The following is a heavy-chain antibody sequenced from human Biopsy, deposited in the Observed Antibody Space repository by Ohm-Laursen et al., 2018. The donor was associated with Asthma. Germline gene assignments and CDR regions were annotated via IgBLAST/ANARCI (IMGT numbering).Heavy chain of an antibody. D-gene: IGHD6-19*01. CDR2: IMTVFGTT. J-gene: IGHJ6*02. CDR1: GGTFSNFA. V-gene: IGHV1-69*13. Sequence: ASVKVSCRTPGGTFSNFAISWVRQAPGQGLEWLGGIMTVFGTTNYAQKFQGRVTITADESTSTAYMEVTSLRSEDTAIYYCARCQVGYSSGWSLLLKKIYYSGMDVWGQGTAVTVSS. CDR3: ARCQVGYSSGWSLLLKKIYYSGMDV.